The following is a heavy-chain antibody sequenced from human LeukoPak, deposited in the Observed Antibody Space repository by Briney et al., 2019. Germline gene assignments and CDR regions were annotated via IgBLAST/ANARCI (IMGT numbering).Heavy chain of an antibody. CDR2: INAGNGNT. CDR3: ARSEHYDILPGYGY. D-gene: IGHD3-9*01. V-gene: IGHV1-3*01. Sequence: ASVKVSCKASGYTFTSYAMRWVRQAPGQRLEWMGWINAGNGNTKYSQKFQGRVTITRDTSASTAYIERSSLRPEETAVYYCARSEHYDILPGYGYWGQGTLVTVSS. CDR1: GYTFTSYA. J-gene: IGHJ4*02.